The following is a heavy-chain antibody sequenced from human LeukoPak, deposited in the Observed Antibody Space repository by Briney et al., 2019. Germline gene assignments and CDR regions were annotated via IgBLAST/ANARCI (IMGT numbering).Heavy chain of an antibody. J-gene: IGHJ4*02. CDR2: IYPGDSDT. CDR3: ARSPAAAGTTDY. CDR1: GYSFTGYW. V-gene: IGHV5-51*01. D-gene: IGHD6-13*01. Sequence: HGESLKISCKGSGYSFTGYWIAWVRQMPGKGLEWMGIIYPGDSDTRYSPSFQGQVTISADKSISTAYLQWSSLKASDTAMYYCARSPAAAGTTDYWGQGTLVTVSS.